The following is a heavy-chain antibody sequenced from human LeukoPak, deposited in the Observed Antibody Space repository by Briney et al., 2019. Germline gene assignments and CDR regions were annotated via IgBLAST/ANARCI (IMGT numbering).Heavy chain of an antibody. D-gene: IGHD6-6*01. CDR1: GGSISSGSYY. V-gene: IGHV4-61*02. CDR3: ARVIRGGNIAALFYYFDY. J-gene: IGHJ4*02. Sequence: PSETLSLTCTVSGGSISSGSYYWSWIRQPAGKGLEWIGRIYTSGSTNYNPSLKSRVIISVDTSKNQFSLKLSSVTAADTAVYYCARVIRGGNIAALFYYFDYWGQGTLVTVSS. CDR2: IYTSGST.